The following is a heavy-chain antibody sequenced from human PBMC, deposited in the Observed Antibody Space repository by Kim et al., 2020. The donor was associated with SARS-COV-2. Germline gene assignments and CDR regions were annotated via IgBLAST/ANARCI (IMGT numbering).Heavy chain of an antibody. D-gene: IGHD6-13*01. J-gene: IGHJ4*02. CDR2: T. CDR3: ARTELSSSNDY. Sequence: TYYNPSLKSRVTISVDTSKNQFFLKLSSVTAADTAVYYCARTELSSSNDYWGQGTLVTVSS. V-gene: IGHV4-31*02.